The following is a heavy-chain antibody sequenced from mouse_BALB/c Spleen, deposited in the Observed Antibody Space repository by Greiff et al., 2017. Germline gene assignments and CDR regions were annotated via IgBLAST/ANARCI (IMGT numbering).Heavy chain of an antibody. CDR3: ARGGNYPAWFAY. J-gene: IGHJ3*01. V-gene: IGHV1S29*02. D-gene: IGHD2-1*01. CDR2: IYPYNGGT. Sequence: EVQLQQSGPELVKPGASVKISCKASGYTFTDYNMHWVKQSHGKSLEWIGYIYPYNGGTGYNQKFKSKATLTVDNSSSTAYMELRSLTSEDSAVYYCARGGNYPAWFAYWGQGTLVTVSA. CDR1: GYTFTDYN.